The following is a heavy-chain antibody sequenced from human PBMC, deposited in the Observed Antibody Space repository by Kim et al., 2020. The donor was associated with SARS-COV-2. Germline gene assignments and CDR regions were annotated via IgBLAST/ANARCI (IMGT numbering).Heavy chain of an antibody. D-gene: IGHD4-17*01. V-gene: IGHV1-69*13. CDR3: AREGPINRYHPHYGGNSSPNYYYYGMDV. CDR2: IIPIFGTA. CDR1: GGTFSSYA. Sequence: SVKVSCKASGGTFSSYAISWVRQAPGQGLEWMGGIIPIFGTANYAQKFQGRVTITADESTSTAYMELSSLRSEDTAVYYCAREGPINRYHPHYGGNSSPNYYYYGMDVWGQGTTVTVSS. J-gene: IGHJ6*02.